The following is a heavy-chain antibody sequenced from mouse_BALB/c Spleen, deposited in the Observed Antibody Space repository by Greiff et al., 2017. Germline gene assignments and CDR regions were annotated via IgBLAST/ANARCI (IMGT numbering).Heavy chain of an antibody. CDR1: GYTFTTYW. J-gene: IGHJ2*01. Sequence: QVQLKESGAELAKPGASVKMSCKASGYTFTTYWMHWVKQRPGQGLEWIGYINPSTGYTEYNQKFKDKATLTADKSSSTAYMQLSSLTSEDSAVYYCARWETPYYFDYWGQGTTLTVSS. V-gene: IGHV1-7*01. CDR2: INPSTGYT. D-gene: IGHD4-1*01. CDR3: ARWETPYYFDY.